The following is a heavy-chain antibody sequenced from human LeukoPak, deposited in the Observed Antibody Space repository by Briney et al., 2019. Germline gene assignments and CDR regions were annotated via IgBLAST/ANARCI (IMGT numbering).Heavy chain of an antibody. V-gene: IGHV5-51*01. CDR1: GYSFTSYW. D-gene: IGHD2-2*01. Sequence: GESLKISCKGSGYSFTSYWIGWVRQMPGKGLEWMGVIYPGDSDTRYSPSFQGQVTISADKSISTAYLQWSSLKASDTAMYYCARPTRGYCSSTSCPSTFDVWGQGTMVTVSS. CDR3: ARPTRGYCSSTSCPSTFDV. CDR2: IYPGDSDT. J-gene: IGHJ3*01.